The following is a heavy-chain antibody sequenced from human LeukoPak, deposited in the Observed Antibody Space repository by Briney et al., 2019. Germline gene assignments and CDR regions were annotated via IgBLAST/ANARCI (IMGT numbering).Heavy chain of an antibody. CDR2: IVPIFGTA. D-gene: IGHD6-13*01. V-gene: IGHV1-69*13. CDR3: ARKIAAAPDAFDI. Sequence: GASVKVSCKASGDTFSNYAISWVRQAPGQGLEWMGGIVPIFGTANYAQKFQGRVTITEDESTSTAYMELSSLRSEDTAVYYCARKIAAAPDAFDIWGQGTMVTVSS. CDR1: GDTFSNYA. J-gene: IGHJ3*02.